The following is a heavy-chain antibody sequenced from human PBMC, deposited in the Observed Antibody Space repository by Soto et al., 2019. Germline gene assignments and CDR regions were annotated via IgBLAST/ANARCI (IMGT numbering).Heavy chain of an antibody. Sequence: QLQLQESGPGLVKPSETLSLTCTVSGGSISSSSYYWGWIRQPPGKGLEWIGSIYYSGSTYYNPSLKSRVTISVDTSKNQFSLKLSSVTAADTAVYYCARHFRPQVGATTDDYWGQGTLVTVSS. CDR2: IYYSGST. V-gene: IGHV4-39*01. CDR3: ARHFRPQVGATTDDY. CDR1: GGSISSSSYY. J-gene: IGHJ4*02. D-gene: IGHD1-26*01.